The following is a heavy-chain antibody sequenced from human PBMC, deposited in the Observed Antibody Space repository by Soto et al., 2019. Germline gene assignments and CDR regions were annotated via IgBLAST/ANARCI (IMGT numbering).Heavy chain of an antibody. D-gene: IGHD2-15*01. CDR2: IYHSGST. CDR3: ARDRADCSGGSRYSFDY. V-gene: IGHV4-4*02. CDR1: SGSISSSNW. J-gene: IGHJ4*02. Sequence: QVQLQESGPGLVKPSGTLSLTCAVSSGSISSSNWWSWVRQPPGKGLEWIGEIYHSGSTNYNPSLKSRVTISVDKSKNQFSLKLSSVTAADTAVYYCARDRADCSGGSRYSFDYWGQGTLVTVSS.